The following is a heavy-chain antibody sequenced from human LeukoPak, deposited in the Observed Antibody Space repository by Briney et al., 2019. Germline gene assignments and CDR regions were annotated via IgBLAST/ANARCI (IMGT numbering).Heavy chain of an antibody. CDR1: GFRDSDYY. J-gene: IGHJ5*02. V-gene: IGHV3-66*03. CDR3: ARDRAALQDWVEFDP. CDR2: IRDSGEA. Sequence: PGGSLRLSCAVSGFRDSDYYMSWVRQAPGKGLEWVGLIRDSGEAFYADFVRGRFAISRDESENTLYLQMNSLRVEDTAVYFCARDRAALQDWVEFDPWGQGTPVIVSS. D-gene: IGHD3/OR15-3a*01.